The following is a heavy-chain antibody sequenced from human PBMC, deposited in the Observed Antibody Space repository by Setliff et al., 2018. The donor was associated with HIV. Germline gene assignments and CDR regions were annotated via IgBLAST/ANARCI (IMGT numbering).Heavy chain of an antibody. CDR2: INHSGST. Sequence: SETLSLTCAVYGGSFSGYYWSWIRQPPGKGLEWIGEINHSGSTNYNPSLKSRVTISVDTSKNQFSLKLSSVTTADTAVYYCARGSRYYDILTGYYRDYYYMDVWGKGTTVTVSS. J-gene: IGHJ6*03. CDR1: GGSFSGYY. V-gene: IGHV4-34*01. D-gene: IGHD3-9*01. CDR3: ARGSRYYDILTGYYRDYYYMDV.